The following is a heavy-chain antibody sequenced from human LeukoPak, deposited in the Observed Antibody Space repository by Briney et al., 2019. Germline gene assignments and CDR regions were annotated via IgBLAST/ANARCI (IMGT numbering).Heavy chain of an antibody. CDR2: INHSGST. CDR3: ARGFYYYYYMDV. Sequence: SETLSLTCAVYGGSFSGYYWSWIRQPPGKGLEWIGEINHSGSTNYNPSLKSRVTISVDTSKNQFSLKLSSVTAADTAVYYCARGFYYYYYMDVWGKGTTVTVSS. CDR1: GGSFSGYY. V-gene: IGHV4-34*01. J-gene: IGHJ6*03.